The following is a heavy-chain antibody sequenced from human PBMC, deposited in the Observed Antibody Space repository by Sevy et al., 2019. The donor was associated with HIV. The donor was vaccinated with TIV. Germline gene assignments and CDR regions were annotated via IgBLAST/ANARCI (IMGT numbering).Heavy chain of an antibody. J-gene: IGHJ5*02. V-gene: IGHV3-53*01. CDR1: GLTVSSNY. Sequence: GGSLRLSCAASGLTVSSNYMSWVRQAPGKGLEWVSTLYSAGSTFYAESVKGRFTISRDNSKNTRYLQMNSLRAEDTAGYYCARDPPKGSRGSWFDTWGQGTLVTVSS. CDR3: ARDPPKGSRGSWFDT. CDR2: LYSAGST. D-gene: IGHD3-10*01.